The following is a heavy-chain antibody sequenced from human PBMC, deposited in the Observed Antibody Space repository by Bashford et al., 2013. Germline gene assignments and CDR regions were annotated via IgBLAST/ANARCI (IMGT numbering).Heavy chain of an antibody. D-gene: IGHD1-26*01. Sequence: RQPPGKGLEWIGEINHSGSTNYNPSLKSRVTISVDTPENQFSLKLRSVTAADTALYYCARGSGTNLYGPAYWGQGTLVTVSS. V-gene: IGHV4-34*01. J-gene: IGHJ4*02. CDR3: ARGSGTNLYGPAY. CDR2: INHSGST.